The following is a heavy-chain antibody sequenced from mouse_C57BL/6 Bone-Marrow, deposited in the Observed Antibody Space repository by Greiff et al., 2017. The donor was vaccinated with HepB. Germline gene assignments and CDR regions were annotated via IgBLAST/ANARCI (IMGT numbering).Heavy chain of an antibody. D-gene: IGHD2-5*01. CDR2: ILPGSGST. CDR1: GYTFTGYW. V-gene: IGHV1-9*01. Sequence: QVQLKQSGAELMKPGASVKLSCKATGYTFTGYWIEWVKQRPGHGLEWIGEILPGSGSTNYNEKFKGKATFTADTSSNTAYMRRSSLTTEDAAIYYGARPAYYSNTWFAYWGQGTLVTVSA. CDR3: ARPAYYSNTWFAY. J-gene: IGHJ3*01.